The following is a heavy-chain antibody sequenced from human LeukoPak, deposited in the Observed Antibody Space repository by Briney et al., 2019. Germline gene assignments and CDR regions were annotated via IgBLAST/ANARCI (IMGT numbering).Heavy chain of an antibody. V-gene: IGHV3-23*01. Sequence: GGSLRLSCAASGFTFRTYAMSWVRQAPGKGLEWVSGISGSGGSTYYADPVKGRFTISRDNSKDTLHLQMNSLRVEDTAVYYCAKDRSLGYCSSSSCYRNFMDVWGKGTTVTVSS. J-gene: IGHJ6*03. D-gene: IGHD2-2*02. CDR3: AKDRSLGYCSSSSCYRNFMDV. CDR2: ISGSGGST. CDR1: GFTFRTYA.